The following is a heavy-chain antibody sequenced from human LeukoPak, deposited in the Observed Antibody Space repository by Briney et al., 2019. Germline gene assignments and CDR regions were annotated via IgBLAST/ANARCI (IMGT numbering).Heavy chain of an antibody. D-gene: IGHD3-9*01. CDR2: IYHSGST. J-gene: IGHJ4*02. V-gene: IGHV4-4*02. CDR3: ARVDYDILTCLDY. CDR1: GGSISSSNW. Sequence: KTSETLSLTCAVSGGSISSSNWWSWVRQPPGKGLEWIGEIYHSGSTNYNPSLKSRVTISVDKSKNQFSLKLSSVTAADTAVYYCARVDYDILTCLDYWGQGTLVTVSS.